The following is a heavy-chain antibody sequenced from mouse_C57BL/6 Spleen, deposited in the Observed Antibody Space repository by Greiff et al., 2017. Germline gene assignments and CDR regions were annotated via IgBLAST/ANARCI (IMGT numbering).Heavy chain of an antibody. V-gene: IGHV1-59*01. Sequence: VQLQQPGAELVRPGTSVKLSCKASGYTFTSYWMHWVKQRPGQGLEWIGVIDPSDSYTNYNQKFKGKATLTVDTSSSTAYMQLSSQTSEDSAVYYCATAGYDYDWYFDVWGTGTTVTVSS. D-gene: IGHD2-4*01. CDR2: IDPSDSYT. CDR3: ATAGYDYDWYFDV. CDR1: GYTFTSYW. J-gene: IGHJ1*03.